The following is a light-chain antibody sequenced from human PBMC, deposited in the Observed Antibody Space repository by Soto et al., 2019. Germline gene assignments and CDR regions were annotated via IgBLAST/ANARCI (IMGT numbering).Light chain of an antibody. CDR2: DVS. CDR1: SSDIGGHNY. V-gene: IGLV2-14*01. CDR3: SSQAVSSTLV. J-gene: IGLJ2*01. Sequence: QSALTQPASVSGSPGQSITISCTGTSSDIGGHNYVSWYQQHPGKAPKLMIYDVSNRPSGVSNRFSGSKSGNTASLTISGLQAEDEADYYCSSQAVSSTLVFGGGTKVTVL.